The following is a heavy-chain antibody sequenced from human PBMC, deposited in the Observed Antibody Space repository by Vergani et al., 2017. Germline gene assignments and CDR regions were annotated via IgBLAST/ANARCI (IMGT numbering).Heavy chain of an antibody. CDR3: ARKKYYDSKDYYQVEPFDY. D-gene: IGHD3-22*01. J-gene: IGHJ4*02. V-gene: IGHV3-21*06. CDR1: GFSFSTYS. Sequence: EVQLQESGGGLVKPGGSLRVSCAASGFSFSTYSINWVRQAPGKGLEWVSSISGRSNYIYYADSLKGRFTISRDNSKNSVHLQMNSLRAEDTAIYYCARKKYYDSKDYYQVEPFDYWGQGTLVTVSS. CDR2: ISGRSNYI.